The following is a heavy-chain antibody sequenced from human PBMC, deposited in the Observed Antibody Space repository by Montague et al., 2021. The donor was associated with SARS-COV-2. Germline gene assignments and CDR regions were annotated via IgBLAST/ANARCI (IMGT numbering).Heavy chain of an antibody. Sequence: SETLSLTCTVSGGSISSSSYYWGWIRQPPGKGLEWIGSIYYSGSTYYNPSLKSRVTISVDTSKNQFSLKLSSVTAADTAVYYCARKASRSITMFGVVTASWYLDSGAQGTLVTVSS. CDR1: GGSISSSSYY. V-gene: IGHV4-39*01. D-gene: IGHD3-3*01. CDR3: ARKASRSITMFGVVTASWYLDS. J-gene: IGHJ4*02. CDR2: IYYSGST.